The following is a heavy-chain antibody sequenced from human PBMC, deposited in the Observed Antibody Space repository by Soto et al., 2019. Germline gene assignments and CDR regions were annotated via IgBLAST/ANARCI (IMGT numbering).Heavy chain of an antibody. CDR1: GFTFSSYA. CDR3: AKDMMDYYDSSGNNWFDP. V-gene: IGHV3-23*01. CDR2: ISGSGGST. J-gene: IGHJ5*02. D-gene: IGHD3-22*01. Sequence: LRLSCAASGFTFSSYAMSWVRQAPGKGLEWVSAISGSGGSTYYADSVKGRFTISRDNSKNTLYLQMNSLRAEDTAVYYCAKDMMDYYDSSGNNWFDPWGQGTLVTVSS.